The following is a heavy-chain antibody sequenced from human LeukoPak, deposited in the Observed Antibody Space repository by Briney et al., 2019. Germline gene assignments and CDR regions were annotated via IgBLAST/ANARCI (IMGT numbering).Heavy chain of an antibody. D-gene: IGHD2-15*01. V-gene: IGHV3-7*03. CDR2: IDRDGTTK. J-gene: IGHJ5*02. Sequence: GGSLRLSCAVSGFTVGTYWMSWVRQAPGKGLEWVANIDRDGTTKFYLDSLEGRFTISRDNAKNSLYLQGNSLRVEDTAVYYCARDGGYCEGITCPGDLWGQGALVAVSS. CDR1: GFTVGTYW. CDR3: ARDGGYCEGITCPGDL.